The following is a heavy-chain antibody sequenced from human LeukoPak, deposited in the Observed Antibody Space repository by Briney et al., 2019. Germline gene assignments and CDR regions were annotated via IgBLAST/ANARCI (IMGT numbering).Heavy chain of an antibody. V-gene: IGHV3-30*18. J-gene: IGHJ3*02. D-gene: IGHD6-13*01. CDR1: GFTFSSYG. CDR2: ISYDGSNK. Sequence: PGGSLRLSYAASGFTFSSYGMHWVRQAPGKGLEWVAVISYDGSNKYYADSVKGRFTISRDNSKNTLYLQMNSLRAEDTAVYYCAKGFFVGRQQPIRLFDIWGQGTMVTVSS. CDR3: AKGFFVGRQQPIRLFDI.